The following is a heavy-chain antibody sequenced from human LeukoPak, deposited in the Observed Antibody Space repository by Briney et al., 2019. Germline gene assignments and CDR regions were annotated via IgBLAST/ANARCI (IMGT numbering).Heavy chain of an antibody. V-gene: IGHV3-15*01. CDR3: TTDDGTVRI. J-gene: IGHJ4*02. CDR1: GFTFSNAW. D-gene: IGHD1-1*01. CDR2: IKTKTDDGTT. Sequence: TGGSLRLSCAASGFTFSNAWVSWVRQAPGKGLEWVGRIKTKTDDGTTDYAAPVKGRFTISRDDSKNTLYLQMNSLKTEDTAVYYCTTDDGTVRIWGQGTLVTVSS.